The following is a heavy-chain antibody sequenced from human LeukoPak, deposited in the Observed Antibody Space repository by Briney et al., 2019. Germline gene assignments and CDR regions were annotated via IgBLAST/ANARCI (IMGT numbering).Heavy chain of an antibody. CDR1: GFTFSNYT. Sequence: GGSLRLSCAASGFTFSNYTMNWVRQAPGKGLEWVSSISSSRSYIFYADSVKGRFTVSRDNAKNSLYLQMNSLRAEDTAIYYCAELGITMIGGVWGKGTTVTISS. CDR2: ISSSRSYI. J-gene: IGHJ6*04. V-gene: IGHV3-21*01. D-gene: IGHD3-10*02. CDR3: AELGITMIGGV.